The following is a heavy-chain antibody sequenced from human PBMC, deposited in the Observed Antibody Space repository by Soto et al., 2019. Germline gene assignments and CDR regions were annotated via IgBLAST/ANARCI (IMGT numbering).Heavy chain of an antibody. CDR3: ARCRRNYSGVDV. CDR1: GFTFISYW. V-gene: IGHV3-74*01. D-gene: IGHD1-7*01. Sequence: EAQLVESGGGLVQPGGSLRLYCGASGFTFISYWMHWVRQAPGQGLLWVSRINGDGGITSYAEYVEGRFTISRNNAMNTVYIQMNNLRVEDTAVYYCARCRRNYSGVDVWGQGTTVTVSS. J-gene: IGHJ6*02. CDR2: INGDGGIT.